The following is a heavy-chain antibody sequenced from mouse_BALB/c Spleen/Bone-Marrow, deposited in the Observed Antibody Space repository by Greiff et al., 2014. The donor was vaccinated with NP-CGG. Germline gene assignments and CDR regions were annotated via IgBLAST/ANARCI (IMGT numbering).Heavy chain of an antibody. CDR1: GYTFTNYW. CDR2: INLSTGYT. V-gene: IGHV1-7*01. CDR3: ARDDYDDY. J-gene: IGHJ2*01. D-gene: IGHD2-4*01. Sequence: VQLQQSGAELAKPGASVKMSCRASGYTFTNYWMHWVKQRPGHGLEWIGYINLSTGYTEYNQKFKDKATLTADKSSSTAYMQLSSLTSEDSAVYYCARDDYDDYWGQGTTLTVSS.